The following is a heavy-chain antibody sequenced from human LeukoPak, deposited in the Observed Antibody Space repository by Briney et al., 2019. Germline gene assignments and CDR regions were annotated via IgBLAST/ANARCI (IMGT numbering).Heavy chain of an antibody. Sequence: SGGSLRLSCAASGFTFSSYAMHWVRQAPGKGLEWVAVISYDGSNKYYADSVKGRFTISRDNSKNTLYLQMNSLRAEDTAVYYCARGIVVVAAKGELLDHWGQGTLVTVSS. V-gene: IGHV3-30-3*01. CDR2: ISYDGSNK. CDR1: GFTFSSYA. J-gene: IGHJ4*02. D-gene: IGHD2-15*01. CDR3: ARGIVVVAAKGELLDH.